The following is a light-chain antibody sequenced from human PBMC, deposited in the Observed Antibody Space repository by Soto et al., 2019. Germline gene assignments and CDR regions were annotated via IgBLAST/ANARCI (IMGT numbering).Light chain of an antibody. V-gene: IGKV3-20*01. Sequence: IVLTHSPGTLSFSPGERATLSCRAIHSVSSSLLSWYQQKRGQSPRLLMFGASSRATGIPDRFSGSGSGTDFTLTIYRLEPEDFAVYYCQQSGYSPITFGQGTRLEIK. J-gene: IGKJ5*01. CDR3: QQSGYSPIT. CDR2: GAS. CDR1: HSVSSSL.